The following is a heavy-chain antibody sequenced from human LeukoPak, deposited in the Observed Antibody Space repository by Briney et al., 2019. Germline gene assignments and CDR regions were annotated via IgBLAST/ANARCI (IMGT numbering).Heavy chain of an antibody. Sequence: GGSLRLSCAASGFTFSSCAMSWVRQAPGKGLEWVSAISGSGGSTYYADSVKGRFTISRDNSKNTLYLQMNSLRAEDTAVYYCAKRETIVGASPRPYYFDYWGQGTLVTVSS. CDR1: GFTFSSCA. CDR2: ISGSGGST. V-gene: IGHV3-23*01. J-gene: IGHJ4*02. D-gene: IGHD1-26*01. CDR3: AKRETIVGASPRPYYFDY.